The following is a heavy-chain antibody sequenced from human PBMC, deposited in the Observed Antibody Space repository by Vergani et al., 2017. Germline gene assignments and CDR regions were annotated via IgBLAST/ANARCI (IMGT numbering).Heavy chain of an antibody. CDR1: GGSISSSSYY. CDR2: IYYSGST. D-gene: IGHD4-17*01. CDR3: ARGLDYGDYPLFDY. J-gene: IGHJ4*02. V-gene: IGHV4-39*01. Sequence: QLQLQESGPGLVKPSETLSLTCTVSGGSISSSSYYWGWIRQPPGKGLEWIGSIYYSGSTYYNPSLKSRVTISVDTSKNQFSLKLSSVTAADTAVYYCARGLDYGDYPLFDYWGQGTLVTVSS.